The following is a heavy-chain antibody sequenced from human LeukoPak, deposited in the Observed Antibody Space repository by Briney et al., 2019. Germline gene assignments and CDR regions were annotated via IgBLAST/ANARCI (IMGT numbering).Heavy chain of an antibody. V-gene: IGHV4-4*07. CDR2: IYTSGST. CDR3: ASISQYYYDSSGYYSMVRNAFDI. CDR1: GGSISSYY. D-gene: IGHD3-22*01. Sequence: PSETLSLTCTVSGGSISSYYWSWIRQPAGKGLEWIGRIYTSGSTNYNPSLKSRVTMSVDTSKNQFSLKLSSVTAADTAVYYCASISQYYYDSSGYYSMVRNAFDIWGQGTMVTVSS. J-gene: IGHJ3*02.